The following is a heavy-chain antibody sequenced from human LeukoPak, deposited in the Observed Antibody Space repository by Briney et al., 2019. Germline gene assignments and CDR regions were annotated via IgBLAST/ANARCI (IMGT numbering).Heavy chain of an antibody. D-gene: IGHD3-10*01. V-gene: IGHV1-8*01. Sequence: GASVKVSCKASGYTFTSYDINWVRQATGQGLEWMGWMNPNSGNTGYAQKFQDRVTMTRNTSISTAYMELSGLRSEDTAMYYCARKTLYGSGKSWLDPWGQGTLVTVSS. CDR1: GYTFTSYD. CDR3: ARKTLYGSGKSWLDP. J-gene: IGHJ5*02. CDR2: MNPNSGNT.